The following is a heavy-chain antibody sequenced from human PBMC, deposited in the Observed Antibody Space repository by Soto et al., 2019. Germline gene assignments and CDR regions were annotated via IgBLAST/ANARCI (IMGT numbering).Heavy chain of an antibody. Sequence: QVQLVQSGAEVKKPGASVKVSCKASGYNFMPYGVNWVRQAPGQGLEWMGWISPWKGNTNYAQSFQGRVTMTTDTSTSTAYMELRSLTSDDTAVYYCARSRGGTGVHFDFWGQGTQVTVSS. CDR3: ARSRGGTGVHFDF. J-gene: IGHJ4*02. CDR1: GYNFMPYG. V-gene: IGHV1-18*04. D-gene: IGHD7-27*01. CDR2: ISPWKGNT.